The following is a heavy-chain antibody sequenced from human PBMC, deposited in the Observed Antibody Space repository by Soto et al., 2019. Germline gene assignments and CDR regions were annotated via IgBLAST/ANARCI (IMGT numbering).Heavy chain of an antibody. V-gene: IGHV4-59*01. J-gene: IGHJ5*02. D-gene: IGHD1-20*01. CDR3: ARNNWNDVFWFDP. CDR2: IYHNGNT. CDR1: GGSIISYY. Sequence: SETLSLTCTVSGGSIISYYWSWIRQPPGKGLEWIGYIYHNGNTNYNPSLKSRVTISVDTSKNHFSLNLRSVTAADTAVYYCARNNWNDVFWFDPWGQGILVTVSS.